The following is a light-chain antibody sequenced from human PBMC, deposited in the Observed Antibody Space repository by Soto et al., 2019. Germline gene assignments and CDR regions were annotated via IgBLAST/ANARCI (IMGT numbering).Light chain of an antibody. CDR3: QRFNSYPIT. V-gene: IGKV1-9*01. CDR2: AAS. J-gene: IGKJ5*01. Sequence: DIHLTQSPSFLSASVGDRVTITCRASQGISSNLAWYQQQQGKAPRLLIYAASTLQSGVPSRFSGSGSGTEFTLKIRSLQPEDCATYYGQRFNSYPITFGQGTRLE. CDR1: QGISSN.